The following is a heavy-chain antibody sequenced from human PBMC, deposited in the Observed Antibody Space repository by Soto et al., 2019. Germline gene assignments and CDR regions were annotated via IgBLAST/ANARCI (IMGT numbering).Heavy chain of an antibody. Sequence: SETLSLTCTVSGGSISSYFWNWIRQPPGKGLEWIGYIHFSGSTNYNPSLKSRVTISLDTSKNQFSLKLNSVTAADTAIYFCAKVDSSGWWRGIYWGQGTLVTVSS. J-gene: IGHJ4*02. CDR2: IHFSGST. V-gene: IGHV4-59*01. CDR1: GGSISSYF. CDR3: AKVDSSGWWRGIY. D-gene: IGHD6-19*01.